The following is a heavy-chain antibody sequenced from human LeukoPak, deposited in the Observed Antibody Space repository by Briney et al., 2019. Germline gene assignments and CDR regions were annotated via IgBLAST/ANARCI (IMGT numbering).Heavy chain of an antibody. D-gene: IGHD3-10*01. J-gene: IGHJ4*02. CDR2: ISSSSSYI. V-gene: IGHV3-21*01. CDR3: ARIRGGRYFDY. Sequence: GALGLSFAASGFTFSTFAMNWVRPAPGKGLGWVSSISSSSSYIYYADSVKGRFTISRDNAKNSLYLQMNSLRAEDTAVYYCARIRGGRYFDYWGQGTLVTVAS. CDR1: GFTFSTFA.